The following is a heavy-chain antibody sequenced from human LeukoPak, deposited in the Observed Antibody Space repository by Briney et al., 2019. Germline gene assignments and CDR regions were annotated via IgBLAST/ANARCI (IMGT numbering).Heavy chain of an antibody. CDR3: RRDRGGGGEIPTTH. CDR2: IYPTGST. V-gene: IGHV4-31*03. Sequence: SETLSLTCSVSGGSITSGGYYWGWTRQHPGKGLEWIGYIYPTGSTYYNPSLKSRVTMSVDTSKNQFSLKLNSVTAADTAVYYCRRDRGGGGEIPTTHWGQGTLVTVSS. D-gene: IGHD2-21*01. J-gene: IGHJ4*02. CDR1: GGSITSGGYY.